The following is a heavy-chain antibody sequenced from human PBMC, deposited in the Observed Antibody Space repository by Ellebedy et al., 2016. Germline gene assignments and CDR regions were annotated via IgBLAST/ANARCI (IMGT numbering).Heavy chain of an antibody. J-gene: IGHJ4*02. V-gene: IGHV3-23*01. CDR1: GFTFSSYA. Sequence: GGSLRLXCAASGFTFSSYAMSWVRQAPGKGLEWVSAISGSGGSTYYADSVKGRFTISRDNSKNTLYLQMNSLRAEDTAVYYCAKDRFGAVIARFFDGWGQGTLVTVSS. CDR3: AKDRFGAVIARFFDG. D-gene: IGHD3-9*01. CDR2: ISGSGGST.